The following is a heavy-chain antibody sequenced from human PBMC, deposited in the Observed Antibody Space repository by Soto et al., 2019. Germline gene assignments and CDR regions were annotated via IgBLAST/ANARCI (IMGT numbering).Heavy chain of an antibody. Sequence: ASVKVSFKASGYTFTSYGISWVRQAPGQGLEWMGWISAYNGNTNYAQKLQGRVTMTTDTSTSTAYMELRSLRSDDTAVYYCARDSGQQDYYYYGMDVWGQGTTVTVSS. CDR1: GYTFTSYG. V-gene: IGHV1-18*01. CDR3: ARDSGQQDYYYYGMDV. CDR2: ISAYNGNT. D-gene: IGHD6-13*01. J-gene: IGHJ6*02.